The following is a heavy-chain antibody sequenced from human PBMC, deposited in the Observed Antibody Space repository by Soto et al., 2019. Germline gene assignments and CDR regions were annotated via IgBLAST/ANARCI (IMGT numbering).Heavy chain of an antibody. CDR3: ARDVLRYFDWLFGAFDI. CDR2: ISAYNGNT. Sequence: ASLKGSRQGSGYTFTRDGIGRGRQAPGQRREWMGWISAYNGNTNYAQKLQGRVTMTTDTSTSTAYMELRSLRSDDTAVYYCARDVLRYFDWLFGAFDIWGQGTMVTVSS. J-gene: IGHJ3*02. D-gene: IGHD3-9*01. V-gene: IGHV1-18*01. CDR1: GYTFTRDG.